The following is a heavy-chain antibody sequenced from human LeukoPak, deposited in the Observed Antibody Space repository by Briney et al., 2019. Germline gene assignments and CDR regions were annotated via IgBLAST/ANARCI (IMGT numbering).Heavy chain of an antibody. V-gene: IGHV3-53*01. CDR3: AREVRSSSYFDY. CDR2: IYSGGST. Sequence: GGSLRLSCAASGFTVSSNYMSWVRQAPGKGLEWVSVIYSGGSTYYADSVKGRFTISRDNSKNTLYLQMNSLRAEDTAVYYCAREVRSSSYFDYWGQGTLVTVSS. CDR1: GFTVSSNY. D-gene: IGHD6-6*01. J-gene: IGHJ4*02.